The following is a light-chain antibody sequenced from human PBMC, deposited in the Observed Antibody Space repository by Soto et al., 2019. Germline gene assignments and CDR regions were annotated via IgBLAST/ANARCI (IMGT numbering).Light chain of an antibody. Sequence: DIQMTQSPSSLAASVGDRVTITCQASQDIGHSLNWYHQKPGRAPNLLIYGASNLETGVPSRFTGTASGTHFTFTITSLQPEDVATYHCQQDNVLPVITFGPGTKVDMK. J-gene: IGKJ3*01. CDR2: GAS. CDR3: QQDNVLPVIT. CDR1: QDIGHS. V-gene: IGKV1-33*01.